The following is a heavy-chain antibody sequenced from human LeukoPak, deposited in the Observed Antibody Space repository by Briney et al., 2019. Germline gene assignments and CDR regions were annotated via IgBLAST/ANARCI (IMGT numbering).Heavy chain of an antibody. CDR2: IYWNDDK. D-gene: IGHD3-10*01. J-gene: IGHJ4*02. CDR3: AHSAFAYGSGGSGSYNLDY. CDR1: GFSLSTSGVG. Sequence: GSGPTLVNPTQTLTLTCTFSGFSLSTSGVGVGWIRQPPGKALEWLALIYWNDDKRYSPSLKSRLTITKDTSKNQVVLTMTNMDPVDTATYYCAHSAFAYGSGGSGSYNLDYWGQGTLVTVSS. V-gene: IGHV2-5*01.